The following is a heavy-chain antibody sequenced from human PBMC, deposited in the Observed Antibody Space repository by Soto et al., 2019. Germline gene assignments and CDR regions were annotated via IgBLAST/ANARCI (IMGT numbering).Heavy chain of an antibody. J-gene: IGHJ4*02. D-gene: IGHD3-3*01. V-gene: IGHV3-48*02. Sequence: GGSLRLSCAASGFTFSSYSMNWVRQAPGKGLEWISYISTTSSSIYYADSVKGRFTISRDNAKNSLFLQMNSLGDEDTAVYYCARKGVAFDYWGQGALVTVSS. CDR3: ARKGVAFDY. CDR2: ISTTSSSI. CDR1: GFTFSSYS.